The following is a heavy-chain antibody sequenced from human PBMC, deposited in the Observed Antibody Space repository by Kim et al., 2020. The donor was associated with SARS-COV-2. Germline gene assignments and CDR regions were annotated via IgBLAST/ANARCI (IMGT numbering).Heavy chain of an antibody. CDR1: GFTFDDYA. J-gene: IGHJ6*02. Sequence: GGSLRLSCAASGFTFDDYAMHWVRQAPGKGLEWVSGISWNSGSIGYADSVKGRFTISRDNAKNSLYLQMNSLRAEDTALYYCAKAVVGGWGNTYYDFWSGFAGNYYYGMDVWGQGTTVTVSS. CDR3: AKAVVGGWGNTYYDFWSGFAGNYYYGMDV. V-gene: IGHV3-9*01. CDR2: ISWNSGSI. D-gene: IGHD3-3*01.